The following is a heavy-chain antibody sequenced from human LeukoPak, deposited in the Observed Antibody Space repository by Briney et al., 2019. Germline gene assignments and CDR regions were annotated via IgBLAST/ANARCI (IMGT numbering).Heavy chain of an antibody. CDR2: IRSRADGGTA. CDR1: GFTFRDAW. V-gene: IGHV3-15*01. Sequence: PGGSLRLSCAATGFTFRDAWMTWVRQAPGKGLEWVGRIRSRADGGTAEYATAVEGRFTISRDDSTNTLYLHMSNVKTEDTAVYYCANHFYGVVSIQQWGQGTLVTVSS. J-gene: IGHJ1*01. D-gene: IGHD3-3*01. CDR3: ANHFYGVVSIQQ.